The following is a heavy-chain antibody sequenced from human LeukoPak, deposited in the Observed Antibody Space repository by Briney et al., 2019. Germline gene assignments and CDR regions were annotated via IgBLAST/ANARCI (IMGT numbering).Heavy chain of an antibody. J-gene: IGHJ3*02. CDR1: GYTFTGYH. CDR2: INPNSGGT. Sequence: ASVKVSCKASGYTFTGYHMHWVRQAPGQGLEWMGWINPNSGGTNYAQKFQGRVTMTRDTSISTAYMDLSRLRSDDTAVYYCARHGRFYDAFDIWGQGTMVTVSS. CDR3: ARHGRFYDAFDI. V-gene: IGHV1-2*02. D-gene: IGHD3-3*01.